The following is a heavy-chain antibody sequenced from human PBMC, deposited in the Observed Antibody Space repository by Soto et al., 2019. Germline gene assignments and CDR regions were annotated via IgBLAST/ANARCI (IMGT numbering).Heavy chain of an antibody. Sequence: QLQLQESGPGLVKPSETLSLTCTVSGGSISSSSYYWGWIRQLPGKGLEWIGSIYYSGSTYYNPSLKSRVTISVDTSKNQFSLKLSSVTAADTAVYYCARSFNGDYVYWGQGTLVTVSS. CDR2: IYYSGST. J-gene: IGHJ4*02. CDR3: ARSFNGDYVY. CDR1: GGSISSSSYY. D-gene: IGHD4-17*01. V-gene: IGHV4-39*01.